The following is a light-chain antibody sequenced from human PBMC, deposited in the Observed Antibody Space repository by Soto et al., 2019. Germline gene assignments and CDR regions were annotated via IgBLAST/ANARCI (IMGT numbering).Light chain of an antibody. J-gene: IGKJ3*01. V-gene: IGKV1-27*01. CDR3: QKYISAPLIT. Sequence: DIQMTQSPSSLSASVGDRVTITCRASQGISNYLAWYQQKPGKVPKLLIYGASTLQSGVPSRFSSSGSGTDFTLTISSLQHEDVATYYCQKYISAPLITFGPGTIVDIK. CDR2: GAS. CDR1: QGISNY.